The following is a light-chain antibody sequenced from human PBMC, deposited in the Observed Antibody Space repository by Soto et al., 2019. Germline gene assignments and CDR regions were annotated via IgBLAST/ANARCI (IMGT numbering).Light chain of an antibody. J-gene: IGKJ1*01. CDR2: DAS. Sequence: DFQMSQSPSTLSASVGDRVTITCRASQNIRSRLAWYQQKPGKAPKLLIYDASSLESGVPSRFSGSGSGTEFTLTISSLQPDDFATYYCQQYNSYPLTFGQGTKV. V-gene: IGKV1-5*01. CDR1: QNIRSR. CDR3: QQYNSYPLT.